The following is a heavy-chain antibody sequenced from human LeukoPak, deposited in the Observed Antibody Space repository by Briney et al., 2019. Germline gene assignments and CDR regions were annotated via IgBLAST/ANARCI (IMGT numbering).Heavy chain of an antibody. J-gene: IGHJ3*02. CDR2: INSDGSST. CDR1: GFTFSSYW. Sequence: GESLRLSCAASGFTFSSYWMHWVRQAPGKGLVWVSRINSDGSSTSYADSVKGRFTISRDNAKNTLYLQMNSLRAEDTAVYYCARDRGSDAFDIWGQGTMVTVSS. V-gene: IGHV3-74*01. D-gene: IGHD3-10*01. CDR3: ARDRGSDAFDI.